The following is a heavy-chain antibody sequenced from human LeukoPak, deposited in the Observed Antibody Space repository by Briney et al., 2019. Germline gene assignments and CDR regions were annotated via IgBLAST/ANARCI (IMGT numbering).Heavy chain of an antibody. CDR1: GYTFSSYG. Sequence: ASVKVSCKASGYTFSSYGISWVRQAPGQGLEWMGWINTYNGNTNYAQKLQDRVTMTTDKSTSTAYMELSSLRSEDTAVYYCARDPPPLYDFWSGYSFLNFDYWGQGTLVTVSS. CDR2: INTYNGNT. D-gene: IGHD3-3*01. CDR3: ARDPPPLYDFWSGYSFLNFDY. V-gene: IGHV1-18*01. J-gene: IGHJ4*02.